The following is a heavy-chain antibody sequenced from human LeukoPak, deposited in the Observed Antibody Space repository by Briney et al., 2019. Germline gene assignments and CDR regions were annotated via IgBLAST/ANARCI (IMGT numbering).Heavy chain of an antibody. CDR1: GFTFSSYW. D-gene: IGHD6-13*01. Sequence: GGSLRLSCAASGFTFSSYWMSWDRQAPGKGLEWVANIKQDGSEKHYVDSVKGRFTITRDNAKNSLYLQMSSLRAEDTAVYYCARLSSSWYGDYWGQGTLVTVSS. J-gene: IGHJ4*02. CDR3: ARLSSSWYGDY. V-gene: IGHV3-7*01. CDR2: IKQDGSEK.